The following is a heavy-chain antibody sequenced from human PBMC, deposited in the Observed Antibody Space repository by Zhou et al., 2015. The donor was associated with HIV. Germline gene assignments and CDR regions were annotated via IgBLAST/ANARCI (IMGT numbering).Heavy chain of an antibody. Sequence: LVQSGTEVRKPGSSVNVSCKASGGTFSGSDISWVRQAPGQGLEWMGSITPMFDMETYAESSGPGSPLLWTNHERCLHGTXDSLTSEDAAVYFCARSSVNHDYAFDLWGQGTNLIVSS. CDR2: ITPMFDME. J-gene: IGHJ3*01. CDR3: ARSSVNHDYAFDL. V-gene: IGHV1-69*04. CDR1: GGTFSGSD. D-gene: IGHD3-22*01.